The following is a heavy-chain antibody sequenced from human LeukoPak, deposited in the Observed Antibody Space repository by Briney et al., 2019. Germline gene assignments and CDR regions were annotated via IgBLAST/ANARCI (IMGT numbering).Heavy chain of an antibody. Sequence: GESLKISFKGSGYSFPTYWIGWVRQMPGKGLEWMGIIYPGDSETRYSPFFQGPVTLSADKSISTVYLQWSSLNASDTAMYYCARQSCDGSKTRGYYFDYWGQGTLVTVSS. CDR2: IYPGDSET. J-gene: IGHJ4*02. CDR3: ARQSCDGSKTRGYYFDY. CDR1: GYSFPTYW. D-gene: IGHD3-10*01. V-gene: IGHV5-51*01.